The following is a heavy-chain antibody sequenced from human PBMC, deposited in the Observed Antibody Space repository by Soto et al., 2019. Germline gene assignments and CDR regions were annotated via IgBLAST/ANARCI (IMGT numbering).Heavy chain of an antibody. D-gene: IGHD5-12*01. CDR3: AREHVDIVAHGAFDI. Sequence: ASVKVSCKASGGTFSSYAISWVRQAPGQGLEWMGGIIPIFGTANYAQKFQGRVTITADESTSTAYMEPSSLRSEDTAVYYCAREHVDIVAHGAFDIWGQGTMVTVSS. V-gene: IGHV1-69*13. J-gene: IGHJ3*02. CDR2: IIPIFGTA. CDR1: GGTFSSYA.